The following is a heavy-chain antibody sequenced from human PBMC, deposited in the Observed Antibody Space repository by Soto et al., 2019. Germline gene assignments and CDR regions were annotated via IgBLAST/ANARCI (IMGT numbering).Heavy chain of an antibody. V-gene: IGHV3-23*01. Sequence: PGGSLRLSCAASGFTFSSYAMSWVRQAPEKGLEWVSAISGSGGSTYYADSVKGRFTISRDNSKNTLYLQMNSLRAEDTAVYYCAKSRPDYGDSEYFQHWGQGTLVTVSS. D-gene: IGHD4-17*01. J-gene: IGHJ1*01. CDR3: AKSRPDYGDSEYFQH. CDR2: ISGSGGST. CDR1: GFTFSSYA.